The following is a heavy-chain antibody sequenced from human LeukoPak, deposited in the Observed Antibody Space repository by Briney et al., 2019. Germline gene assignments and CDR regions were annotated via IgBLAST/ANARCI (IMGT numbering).Heavy chain of an antibody. J-gene: IGHJ4*02. CDR1: GGSFSGYY. CDR3: AGGRDGMFDY. V-gene: IGHV4-34*01. D-gene: IGHD5-24*01. Sequence: SETLSLTCAVYGGSFSGYYWSWIRQPPGKGLEWIGEINHSGSTNYNPSLKSRVTISVDTSKNQFSLKLSSVTAADTAVYYRAGGRDGMFDYWGQGTLVTVSS. CDR2: INHSGST.